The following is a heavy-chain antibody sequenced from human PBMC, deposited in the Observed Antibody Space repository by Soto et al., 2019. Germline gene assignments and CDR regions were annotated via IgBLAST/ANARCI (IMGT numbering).Heavy chain of an antibody. CDR1: TGSFSHYY. Sequence: SETLSLTCAVDTGSFSHYYWNWIRQSPGKGLEWIGKIKHTGSSSYNPSLRSRVSFSLDMSKNQFSLVLRSVTAADTAVYYCARGGSSDWQVALDIWGQGTMVT. CDR2: IKHTGSS. CDR3: ARGGSSDWQVALDI. V-gene: IGHV4-34*01. J-gene: IGHJ3*02. D-gene: IGHD6-19*01.